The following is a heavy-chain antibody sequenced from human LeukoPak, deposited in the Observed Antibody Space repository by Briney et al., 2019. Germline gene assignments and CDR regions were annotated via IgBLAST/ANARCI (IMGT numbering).Heavy chain of an antibody. Sequence: GASVKVSCKASGYTFTGYYMHWVRQAPGQRLEWMGWINPNGADTNYAQKFQGRVTMTRDTSISTAYMELSRLRSDDTALYYCARDFTGLLPPGYYFDYWGQGTLVTVSS. CDR2: INPNGADT. D-gene: IGHD3-9*01. CDR1: GYTFTGYY. CDR3: ARDFTGLLPPGYYFDY. V-gene: IGHV1-2*02. J-gene: IGHJ4*02.